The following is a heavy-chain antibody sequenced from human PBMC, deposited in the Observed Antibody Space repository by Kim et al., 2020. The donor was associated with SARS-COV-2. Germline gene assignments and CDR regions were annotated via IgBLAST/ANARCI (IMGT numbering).Heavy chain of an antibody. J-gene: IGHJ3*02. D-gene: IGHD3-10*01. Sequence: THYNPSLKSRVTISVDKSKNQFSLKLSSVTAADTAVYYCVRDRGGMAFDIWGQGTMVTVFS. CDR2: T. V-gene: IGHV4-4*02. CDR3: VRDRGGMAFDI.